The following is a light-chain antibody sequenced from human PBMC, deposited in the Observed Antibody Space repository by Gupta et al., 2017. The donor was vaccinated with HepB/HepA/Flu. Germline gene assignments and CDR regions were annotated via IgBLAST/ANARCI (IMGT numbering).Light chain of an antibody. CDR3: QQDGSSPRT. CDR1: QSVRSSY. Sequence: EIVLTQTPGTLSLSLGERGSGSCRASQSVRSSYLAWYQQKPGQTPRLLIYRVSNRATSLPHRFSGSGSGTDLTLTITRREPEDFAVYYCQQDGSSPRTFGQGTKVEIK. CDR2: RVS. V-gene: IGKV3-20*01. J-gene: IGKJ1*01.